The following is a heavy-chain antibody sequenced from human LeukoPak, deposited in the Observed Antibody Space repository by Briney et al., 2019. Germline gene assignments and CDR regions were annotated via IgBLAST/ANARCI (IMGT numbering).Heavy chain of an antibody. V-gene: IGHV4-31*03. CDR2: IYYSGST. D-gene: IGHD2-2*01. Sequence: SETLSLTCTVSGGSISSGGYYWRWIRQHPGKGLEWIGYIYYSGSTYYNPSLKSRVTISVDTSKNQFSLKLSSVTAADTAVYYCARVERGGQLLVKTYYYYMDVWGKGTTVTVSS. CDR1: GGSISSGGYY. J-gene: IGHJ6*03. CDR3: ARVERGGQLLVKTYYYYMDV.